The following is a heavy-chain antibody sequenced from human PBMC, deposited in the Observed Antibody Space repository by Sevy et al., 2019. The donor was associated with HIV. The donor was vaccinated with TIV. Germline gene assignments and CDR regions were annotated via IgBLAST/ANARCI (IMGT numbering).Heavy chain of an antibody. CDR1: GFTFSNAW. V-gene: IGHV3-15*04. CDR2: IESKTDGGTT. J-gene: IGHJ4*02. CDR3: TTEYPSGPLDY. Sequence: GGSLRLSCTASGFTFSNAWMTWVRQAPGKGLEWVGRIESKTDGGTTDYPAPVKGRFPISRDDSKNTLYLQMNSLKTEDTAVYFCTTEYPSGPLDYWGQGTLVTVSS.